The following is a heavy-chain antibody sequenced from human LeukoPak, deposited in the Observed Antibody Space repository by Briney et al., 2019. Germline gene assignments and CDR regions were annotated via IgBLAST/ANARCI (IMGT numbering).Heavy chain of an antibody. Sequence: TGGSLRLSRAASGFTFSSYAMSWVRQAPGKGLEWVSAISGSGGSTYYADSVKGRFTISRDNSKHTLYLQMNSLRAEDTAVYYCAKDRDFLRFLEWFHDYYGMDVWGQGTTVTVSS. D-gene: IGHD3-3*01. CDR3: AKDRDFLRFLEWFHDYYGMDV. CDR2: ISGSGGST. J-gene: IGHJ6*02. CDR1: GFTFSSYA. V-gene: IGHV3-23*01.